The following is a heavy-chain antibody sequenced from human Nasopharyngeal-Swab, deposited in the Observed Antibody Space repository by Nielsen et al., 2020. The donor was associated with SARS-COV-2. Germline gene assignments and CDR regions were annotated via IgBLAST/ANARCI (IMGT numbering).Heavy chain of an antibody. CDR2: ISWDGGST. CDR3: AMIGGSVIDY. CDR1: GFTFDDYT. D-gene: IGHD2-15*01. J-gene: IGHJ4*02. Sequence: GESLKTPCAAPGFTFDDYTMHWVRQAPGKGLEWVSLISWDGGSTYYADSVKGRFTISRDNSKNSLYLQMNSLRTEDTALYYCAMIGGSVIDYWGQGTLVTVSS. V-gene: IGHV3-43*01.